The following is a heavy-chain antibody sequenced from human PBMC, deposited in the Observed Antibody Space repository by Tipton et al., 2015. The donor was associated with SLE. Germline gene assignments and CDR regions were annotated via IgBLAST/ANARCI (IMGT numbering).Heavy chain of an antibody. V-gene: IGHV4-59*08. D-gene: IGHD3-16*02. J-gene: IGHJ4*02. CDR1: GGSISSHY. CDR3: ARVDHMITFGGVIVD. Sequence: LRLSCTVSGGSISSHYWSWIRQPPGKGLEWIGSIYYSGSTYYNPSLKSRVTISVDTSKNQFSLKLSSVTAADTAVYYCARVDHMITFGGVIVDWGQGTLVTVSS. CDR2: IYYSGST.